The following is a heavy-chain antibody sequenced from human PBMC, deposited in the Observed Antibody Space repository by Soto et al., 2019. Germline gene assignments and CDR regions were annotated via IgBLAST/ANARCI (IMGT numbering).Heavy chain of an antibody. CDR2: ISGSGGST. CDR1: GFIFSNYA. J-gene: IGHJ4*02. Sequence: EVQLLDSGGGLVQPGGSLRLSCGASGFIFSNYAMNWVRQAPGKGLAWVSTISGSGGSTYYADSVKGRFTISRDNSKNTLYLQMNSLRAEDTAVYYCAKVQLRPFYFDSWGQGTLVTVSS. D-gene: IGHD2-21*01. CDR3: AKVQLRPFYFDS. V-gene: IGHV3-23*01.